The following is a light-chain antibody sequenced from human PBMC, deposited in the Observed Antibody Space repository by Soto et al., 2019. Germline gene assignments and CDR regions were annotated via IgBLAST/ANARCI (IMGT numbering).Light chain of an antibody. Sequence: DIQMRQSPSSLSASVGDSVPITCRASQGISSYLAWYQQKPGKAPKLLIYAASTLQSGVPSRFSGSGSGTEFTLTISCLQYEDFATYYCQQYYSYPLTFGRGPKVDI. CDR2: AAS. CDR1: QGISSY. J-gene: IGKJ4*01. CDR3: QQYYSYPLT. V-gene: IGKV1-9*01.